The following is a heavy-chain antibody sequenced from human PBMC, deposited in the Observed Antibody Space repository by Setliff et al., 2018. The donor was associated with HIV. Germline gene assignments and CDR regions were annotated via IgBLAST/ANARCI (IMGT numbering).Heavy chain of an antibody. J-gene: IGHJ2*01. CDR1: GGSLTGYY. V-gene: IGHV4-59*01. Sequence: PSETLSLTCTVSGGSLTGYYWSWIRQPPGKGLEWIGYIYFNGNTNLNPSLEGRLTMSVDTSKNQFSLKLNSVTAADTAVYYCVREVGYFDFWGRGTLVTVSS. CDR2: IYFNGNT. D-gene: IGHD1-26*01. CDR3: VREVGYFDF.